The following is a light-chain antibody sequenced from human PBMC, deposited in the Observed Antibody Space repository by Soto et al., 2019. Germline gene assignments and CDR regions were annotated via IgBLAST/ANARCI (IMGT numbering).Light chain of an antibody. CDR2: GAS. CDR3: QQYNNWPRT. V-gene: IGKV3-15*01. J-gene: IGKJ1*01. Sequence: DILLTQSPCTLSASAGERATISCRASRSVRTCVAWYQHKPGQAPKLLIHGASCRATGMPARFSGSGFGTEFTLTISSLQSEDFAVYYCQQYNNWPRTFGQGTKVDIK. CDR1: RSVRTC.